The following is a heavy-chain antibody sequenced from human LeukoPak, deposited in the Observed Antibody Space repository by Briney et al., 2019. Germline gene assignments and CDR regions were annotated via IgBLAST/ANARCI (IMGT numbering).Heavy chain of an antibody. V-gene: IGHV3-48*01. CDR3: ARGDGYDPVDY. CDR1: GFTFSSYS. J-gene: IGHJ4*02. CDR2: ISSSSSTI. D-gene: IGHD5-12*01. Sequence: GGSLRLSCAASGFTFSSYSMNLVRQAPGKGLEWVSYISSSSSTIYYADSVKGRFTISRDNAKNSLYLQMNSLRAEDTAVYYCARGDGYDPVDYWGQGTLVTVSS.